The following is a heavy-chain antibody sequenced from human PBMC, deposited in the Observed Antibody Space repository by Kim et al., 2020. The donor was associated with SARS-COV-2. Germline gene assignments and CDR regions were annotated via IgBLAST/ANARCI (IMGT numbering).Heavy chain of an antibody. CDR2: IYYSGST. Sequence: SETLSLTCTVSGGSISSSSYYWGWIRQPPGKGLEWIGSIYYSGSTYYNPSLKSRVTISVDTSKNQFSLKLSSVTAADTAVYYCARLSGGGSCEHWGQGTLVTVSS. D-gene: IGHD2-15*01. V-gene: IGHV4-39*01. CDR3: ARLSGGGSCEH. CDR1: GGSISSSSYY. J-gene: IGHJ4*02.